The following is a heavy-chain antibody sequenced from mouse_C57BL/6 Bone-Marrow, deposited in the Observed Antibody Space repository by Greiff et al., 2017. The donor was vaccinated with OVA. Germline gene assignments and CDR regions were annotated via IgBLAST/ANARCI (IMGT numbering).Heavy chain of an antibody. D-gene: IGHD2-1*01. CDR3: ARAGGNYVPFYYFDY. V-gene: IGHV3-8*01. CDR1: GYSITSDY. J-gene: IGHJ2*01. Sequence: EVQGVESGPGLAKPSQTLSLTCSVTGYSITSDYWNWFRKFPGNKLEYMGYISYSGSNYYNPSLKRRITINRDTSKNQYFLQLNSVTTEDTATYYCARAGGNYVPFYYFDYWGQGTTLTVSS. CDR2: ISYSGSN.